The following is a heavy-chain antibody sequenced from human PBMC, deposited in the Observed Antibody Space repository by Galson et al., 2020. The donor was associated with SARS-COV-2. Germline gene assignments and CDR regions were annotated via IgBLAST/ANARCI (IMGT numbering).Heavy chain of an antibody. D-gene: IGHD2-2*01. CDR1: GFTFSNAW. Sequence: GESLKISCAASGFTFSNAWMSWVRQAPGKGLEWVGRIKSKTDGGTTDYAAPVKGRFTISRDDSKNTLYLQMNSLKTEDTAVYYCTTAREGWSSTSCRSSFDYWGQGTLVTVSS. CDR2: IKSKTDGGTT. V-gene: IGHV3-15*01. J-gene: IGHJ4*02. CDR3: TTAREGWSSTSCRSSFDY.